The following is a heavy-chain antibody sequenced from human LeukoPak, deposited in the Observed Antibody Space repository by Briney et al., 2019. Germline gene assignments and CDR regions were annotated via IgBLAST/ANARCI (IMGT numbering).Heavy chain of an antibody. CDR1: EFSFSSYW. CDR3: ARYCGGDCYGMDV. D-gene: IGHD2-21*01. CDR2: IKQDGSEK. V-gene: IGHV3-7*01. J-gene: IGHJ6*02. Sequence: GGSLRLSCAASEFSFSSYWMSWVRQAPGKGLEWVANIKQDGSEKDYVDSVKGRFTISRDNAKNSLYLQMNSLRAEDTAVYYCARYCGGDCYGMDVWGQGTTVTVS.